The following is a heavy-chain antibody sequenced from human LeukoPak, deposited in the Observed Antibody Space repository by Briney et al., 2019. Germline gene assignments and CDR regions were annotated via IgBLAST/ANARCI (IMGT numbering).Heavy chain of an antibody. Sequence: GGSLRLSCVASGFTFSSSWMSWVRQAPGKGLEWVANIKQDGSEKYYVDSVKGRFTISRDNAKNSLYLQMNSLRAEDTAVYYCARGPTRANSTDYWGQGALVTVSS. V-gene: IGHV3-7*01. CDR1: GFTFSSSW. CDR3: ARGPTRANSTDY. J-gene: IGHJ4*02. CDR2: IKQDGSEK. D-gene: IGHD2/OR15-2a*01.